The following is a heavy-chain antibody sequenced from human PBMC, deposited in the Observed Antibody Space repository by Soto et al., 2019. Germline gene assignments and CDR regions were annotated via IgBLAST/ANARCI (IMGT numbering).Heavy chain of an antibody. V-gene: IGHV1-18*01. D-gene: IGHD2-15*01. CDR3: ARVDTLRYCSGGSCYDEYNWFDP. J-gene: IGHJ5*02. CDR2: ISAYNGNT. CDR1: GYTFTSYG. Sequence: GASVKVSCKASGYTFTSYGISWVRQAPGQGLEWMGWISAYNGNTNYAQKLQGRVTMTTDTSTSTAYMELRSLRSDDTAVYYCARVDTLRYCSGGSCYDEYNWFDPWGQGTLVTVSS.